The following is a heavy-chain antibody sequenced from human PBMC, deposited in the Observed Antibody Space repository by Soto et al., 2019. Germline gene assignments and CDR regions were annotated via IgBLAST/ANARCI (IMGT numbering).Heavy chain of an antibody. V-gene: IGHV1-3*01. Sequence: ASVKVSCKASGYTFTSYAMHWVRQAPGQRLEWMGWINVGNGNTKYSQKFQGRVTITRDTSASTAYMELSSLRSEDTAVYYCARELVVGLFLAPFDYWGQGTLVTVSS. CDR2: INVGNGNT. CDR1: GYTFTSYA. CDR3: ARELVVGLFLAPFDY. D-gene: IGHD3-22*01. J-gene: IGHJ4*02.